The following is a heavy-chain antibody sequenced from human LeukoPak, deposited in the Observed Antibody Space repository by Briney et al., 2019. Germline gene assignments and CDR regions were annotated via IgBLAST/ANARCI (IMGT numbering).Heavy chain of an antibody. Sequence: GGSLRLSCAASGFIFSNYAMSWVRQAPGKGLEWVSVISASDSTYYADSVKGRFTISRDNSKNTLYLQMNSLRAEDTAIYYCAKDGYSSSWYNYWGQGTLVTVSS. J-gene: IGHJ4*02. D-gene: IGHD6-13*01. CDR2: ISASDST. V-gene: IGHV3-23*01. CDR3: AKDGYSSSWYNY. CDR1: GFIFSNYA.